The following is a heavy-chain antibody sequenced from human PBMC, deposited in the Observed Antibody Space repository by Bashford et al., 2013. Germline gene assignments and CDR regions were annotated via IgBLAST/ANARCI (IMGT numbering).Heavy chain of an antibody. CDR3: ATGTKWKGVFYYYGMDV. V-gene: IGHV1-24*01. Sequence: ASVKVSCKASGYTFSDYGISWVRQAPGKGLEWMGGFDPEDGETIYAQKFQGRVTMTEDTSTDTAYMELSSLRSEDTAVYYCATGTKWKGVFYYYGMDVWGQGTTVTVSS. D-gene: IGHD1-20*01. CDR2: FDPEDGET. CDR1: GYTFSDYG. J-gene: IGHJ6*02.